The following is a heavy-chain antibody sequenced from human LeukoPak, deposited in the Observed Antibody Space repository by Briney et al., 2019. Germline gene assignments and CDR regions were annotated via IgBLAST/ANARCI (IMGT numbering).Heavy chain of an antibody. V-gene: IGHV3-23*01. CDR2: MSGDATST. CDR3: AKRTSGSSWYSSDS. Sequence: GGSLRLSCAASGFTFSSFAMNWVRQAPGKGLEWVSTMSGDATSTYYADSVKGRFTVSRDNSKNTLYLQMNSLRADDTAVYYCAKRTSGSSWYSSDSWGQGTLVTVSS. CDR1: GFTFSSFA. J-gene: IGHJ4*02. D-gene: IGHD6-13*01.